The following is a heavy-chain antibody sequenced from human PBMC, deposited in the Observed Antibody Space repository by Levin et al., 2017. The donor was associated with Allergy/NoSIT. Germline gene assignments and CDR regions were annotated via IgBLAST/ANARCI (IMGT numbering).Heavy chain of an antibody. V-gene: IGHV1-69*13. J-gene: IGHJ4*02. D-gene: IGHD3-10*01. CDR2: IIPIFGTA. CDR3: ARAYKGDYYGSGSYPVLPGPFDY. CDR1: GGTFSSYA. Sequence: ASVKVSCKASGGTFSSYAISWVRQAPGQGLDWMGGIIPIFGTANYAQKFQGRVTITVDESTSTAYMEWSSLGAEDTAVYYCARAYKGDYYGSGSYPVLPGPFDYWGQGTLVTVSS.